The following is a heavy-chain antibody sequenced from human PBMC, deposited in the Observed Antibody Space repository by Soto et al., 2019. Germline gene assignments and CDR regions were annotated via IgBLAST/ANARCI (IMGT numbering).Heavy chain of an antibody. J-gene: IGHJ4*01. CDR1: GDSIGSSTNY. Sequence: PSETLSLTCSVSGDSIGSSTNYWGWIRQPPGKGLEWIGTIYHSGNTYYNPTLKSRVAISVDMSKNQFSLRLNSVTAADTAVYYCARHEWLQLWLVTEYWGHGALVTVS. CDR3: ARHEWLQLWLVTEY. CDR2: IYHSGNT. V-gene: IGHV4-39*01. D-gene: IGHD5-18*01.